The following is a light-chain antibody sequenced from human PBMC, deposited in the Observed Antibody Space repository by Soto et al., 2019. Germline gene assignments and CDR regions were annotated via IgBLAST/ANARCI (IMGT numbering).Light chain of an antibody. CDR2: KVS. V-gene: IGKV2-24*01. Sequence: DIVLTQTHLSSPVTLGQPASISCRSSQSLVHGDGNTYLSWFHQRPGQPPRLLIDKVSNRFSGVPDRFSGSGAGTDFTLKISRVEAEDVGVYFCMQATQYRPYTFGQGTKLEIK. J-gene: IGKJ2*01. CDR1: QSLVHGDGNTY. CDR3: MQATQYRPYT.